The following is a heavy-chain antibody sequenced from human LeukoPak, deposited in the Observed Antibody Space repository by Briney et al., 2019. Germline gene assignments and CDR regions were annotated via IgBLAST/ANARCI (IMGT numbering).Heavy chain of an antibody. J-gene: IGHJ4*02. Sequence: PGGSLTLSCAASGXTFSSYSVNWVRQAPGKGREWVSSISSSSSSYIYYADSVKGRFTISRDNAKHSLYLQMNSLIAEDTAVYYCARGPPYDYWGQGTLVTVSS. V-gene: IGHV3-21*01. CDR3: ARGPPYDY. CDR2: ISSSSSSYI. CDR1: GXTFSSYS.